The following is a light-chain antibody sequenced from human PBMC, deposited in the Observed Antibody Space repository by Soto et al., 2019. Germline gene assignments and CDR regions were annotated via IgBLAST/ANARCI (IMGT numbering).Light chain of an antibody. V-gene: IGKV2-28*01. J-gene: IGKJ1*01. CDR3: MQALQTRT. CDR2: LGS. Sequence: DIVMTQSPLSLPVTPGEPASISCSSIQSLLHSNGYNYLDWYLQKPGQSPQLLIYLGSYRASGVPDRFSGSGSGTDFTLKISRVEAEDVGVYYCMQALQTRTFGQGTKVDI. CDR1: QSLLHSNGYNY.